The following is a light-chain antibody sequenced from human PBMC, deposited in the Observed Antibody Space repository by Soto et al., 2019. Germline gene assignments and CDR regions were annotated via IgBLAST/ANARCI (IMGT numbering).Light chain of an antibody. Sequence: QSALSHPASVSWSPGQSITIACTGTSSDVGGYNYVSWFQHHPGKAPKLIIYEVSYRPSGVSNRFSGSKSGDTASLTISGLQAEDEADYYCSSFTNTITRYAFGTGTKVTVL. J-gene: IGLJ1*01. V-gene: IGLV2-14*01. CDR2: EVS. CDR1: SSDVGGYNY. CDR3: SSFTNTITRYA.